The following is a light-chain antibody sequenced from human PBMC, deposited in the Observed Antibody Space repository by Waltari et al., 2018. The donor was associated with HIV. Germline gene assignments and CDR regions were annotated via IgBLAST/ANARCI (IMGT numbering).Light chain of an antibody. Sequence: EVVLTQSPATLSLSPGERATLSCRASQSVSFFLAWYQKKPGQAPRLLIYDASTRATGTPARFSGSGSGTDFTLTISSLEPEDFAVYYCQHRFNWPRTTFGQGTQVE. CDR1: QSVSFF. V-gene: IGKV3-11*01. CDR2: DAS. CDR3: QHRFNWPRTT. J-gene: IGKJ1*01.